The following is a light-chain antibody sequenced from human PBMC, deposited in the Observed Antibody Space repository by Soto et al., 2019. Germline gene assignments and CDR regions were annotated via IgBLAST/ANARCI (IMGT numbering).Light chain of an antibody. CDR1: SGSIASNF. Sequence: NFMLTQPHSVSESPGKTVSISCTRSSGSIASNFVQWYQQRPGSAPTTVISEDNQRPPGVPDRFSGSIDSSSNSASLTISGLKTEDEADYYCQSYDSSLRRWVFGGGTKLTVL. V-gene: IGLV6-57*04. CDR2: EDN. CDR3: QSYDSSLRRWV. J-gene: IGLJ3*02.